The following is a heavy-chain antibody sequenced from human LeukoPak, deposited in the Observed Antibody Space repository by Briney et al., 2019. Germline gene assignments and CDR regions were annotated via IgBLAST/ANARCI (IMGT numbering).Heavy chain of an antibody. V-gene: IGHV3-15*01. CDR3: TTPGHRFDY. CDR1: GFTFSNAW. Sequence: PGGSLRLSCAASGFTFSNAWMSWVRQAPGKGLEWVGRTKSKTDGGTTDYAAPVKGRFTISRDDSKNTLYLQRNSLKTEDTAVYYCTTPGHRFDYWGQGTLVTVSS. J-gene: IGHJ4*02. CDR2: TKSKTDGGTT.